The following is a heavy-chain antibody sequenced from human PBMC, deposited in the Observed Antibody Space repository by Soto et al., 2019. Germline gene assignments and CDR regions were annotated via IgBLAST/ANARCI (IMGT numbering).Heavy chain of an antibody. CDR2: ISSSSSYI. J-gene: IGHJ4*02. D-gene: IGHD4-4*01. Sequence: GGPLRDSCAASGLTFSSYSMNWVRQAPGKGLEWVSSISSSSSYIYYADSVKGRFTISRDNAKNSLYLQMNSLRAEDTAVYYCARDLSGNSINWGQGTLVPVSS. CDR3: ARDLSGNSIN. CDR1: GLTFSSYS. V-gene: IGHV3-21*01.